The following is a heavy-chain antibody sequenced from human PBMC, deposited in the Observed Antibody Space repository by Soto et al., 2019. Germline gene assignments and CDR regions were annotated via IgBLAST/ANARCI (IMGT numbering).Heavy chain of an antibody. D-gene: IGHD3-3*01. CDR2: IYPSDSDT. V-gene: IGHV5-51*01. J-gene: IGHJ4*02. CDR1: GYNFAGYW. Sequence: GESLKISCKGSGYNFAGYWIAWVRQMPGKGLELMGIIYPSDSDTRYRPSFQGQVTISADKSISSAYLQWSSLRAPDTAMYYCARGGVSTRTFDYWGQGTPVTVSS. CDR3: ARGGVSTRTFDY.